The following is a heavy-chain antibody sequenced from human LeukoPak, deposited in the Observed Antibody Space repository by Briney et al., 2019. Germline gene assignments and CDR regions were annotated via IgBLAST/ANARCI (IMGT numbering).Heavy chain of an antibody. CDR2: ISSSSSYI. CDR3: ARDPSYCGGDCYLFSYFDY. D-gene: IGHD2-21*01. V-gene: IGHV3-21*01. J-gene: IGHJ4*02. Sequence: GGSLRLSCAASGFTFSSYAMSWVRQAPGKGLEWVSSISSSSSYIYYADSVKGRFTISRDNAKNSLYLQMNSLRAEDTAVYYCARDPSYCGGDCYLFSYFDYWGQGTLVTVSS. CDR1: GFTFSSYA.